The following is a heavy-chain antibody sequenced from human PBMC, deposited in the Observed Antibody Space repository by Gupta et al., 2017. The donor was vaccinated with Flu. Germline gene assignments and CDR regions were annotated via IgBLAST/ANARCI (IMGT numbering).Heavy chain of an antibody. CDR2: ISSDGRTT. CDR3: VRGDIEAEPASIRDYFYYMDV. CDR1: GFSFCRYW. V-gene: IGHV3-74*01. Sequence: EGQLVESGGGLVQPGGALGLSCAATGFSFCRYWMHWVRQVPGKGRVWVSRISSDGRTTTYADSVKGRFTISRDNAKDTLFLQMNSLRAEDTAEYFCVRGDIEAEPASIRDYFYYMDVWGKGTTVTVSS. J-gene: IGHJ6*03. D-gene: IGHD2-2*01.